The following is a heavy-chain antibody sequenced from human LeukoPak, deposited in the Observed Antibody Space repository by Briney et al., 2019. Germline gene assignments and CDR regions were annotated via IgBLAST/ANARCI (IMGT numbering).Heavy chain of an antibody. Sequence: PGGSLRLSCAASGFTFSSYAMSWVRQAPGKGLEWVSAISGSGGSTYYADSVKGRFTISRDNSKNTLYLQMNSLRAEDTAVYYCAKDPRTRVTGSYYVGDYWGQGTLVTVSS. CDR1: GFTFSSYA. D-gene: IGHD1-26*01. CDR2: ISGSGGST. CDR3: AKDPRTRVTGSYYVGDY. V-gene: IGHV3-23*01. J-gene: IGHJ4*02.